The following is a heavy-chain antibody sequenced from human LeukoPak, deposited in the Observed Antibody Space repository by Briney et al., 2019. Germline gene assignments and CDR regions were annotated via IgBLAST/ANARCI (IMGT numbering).Heavy chain of an antibody. CDR1: GFTFSTYW. J-gene: IGHJ4*02. CDR3: AKDRSNYGSGSSIDY. D-gene: IGHD3-10*01. V-gene: IGHV3-7*01. CDR2: IKQDGSEK. Sequence: PGGSLRLSCAASGFTFSTYWMSWVRQAPGKGLEWVANIKQDGSEKYYVDSVKGRFTISRDNSKNTLYLQMNSLRAEDTAVYYCAKDRSNYGSGSSIDYWGQGTLVTVSS.